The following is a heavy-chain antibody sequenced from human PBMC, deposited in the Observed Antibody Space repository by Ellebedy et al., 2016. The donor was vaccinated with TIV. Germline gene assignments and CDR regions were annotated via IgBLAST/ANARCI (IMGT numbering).Heavy chain of an antibody. Sequence: GGSLRLXCAASGFTFSSYSMNWVRQAPGKGLEWVSYISSSSSTIYYADSVKGRFTISRDNAKNSLYLQMNSLRAEDTAVYYCARDRGFHDFWSGYNDYWGQGTLVTVSS. V-gene: IGHV3-48*04. D-gene: IGHD3-3*01. CDR1: GFTFSSYS. CDR2: ISSSSSTI. CDR3: ARDRGFHDFWSGYNDY. J-gene: IGHJ4*02.